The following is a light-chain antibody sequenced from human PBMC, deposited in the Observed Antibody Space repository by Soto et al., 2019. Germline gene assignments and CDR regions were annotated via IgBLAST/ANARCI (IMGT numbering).Light chain of an antibody. CDR2: GNS. CDR1: SSNIGAGYD. V-gene: IGLV1-40*01. J-gene: IGLJ2*01. CDR3: RSYDSSLSGVV. Sequence: QSVLTQPPSVSGAPGQRVTISCTGSSSNIGAGYDVHWYQQLPGTAPKLLIYGNSNRPSGVPDRFSGSKSGTSASLAITGLQAEDEADYYCRSYDSSLSGVVFGVGTKLTVL.